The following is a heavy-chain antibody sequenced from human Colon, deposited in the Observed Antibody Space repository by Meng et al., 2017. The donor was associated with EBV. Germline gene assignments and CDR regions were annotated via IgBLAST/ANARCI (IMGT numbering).Heavy chain of an antibody. V-gene: IGHV4-31*03. J-gene: IGHJ4*02. CDR1: GGSVSGCGYN. Sequence: QGHLQEAGRVLVRPSRTLSLTCTVSGGSVSGCGYNWTWIRQPPGEGLEWFGHIYCSGSTFYNPSLKRRVIISIGTSKNRFSLNLRFVTDANTAVYYCARVSSGWDYFDYWGQGTLVTVSS. CDR3: ARVSSGWDYFDY. CDR2: IYCSGST. D-gene: IGHD6-19*01.